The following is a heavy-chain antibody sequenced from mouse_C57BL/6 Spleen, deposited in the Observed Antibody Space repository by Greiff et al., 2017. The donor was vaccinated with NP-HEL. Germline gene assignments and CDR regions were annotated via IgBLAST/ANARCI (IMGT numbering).Heavy chain of an antibody. CDR2: IRLKSDNYAT. CDR3: TGDSYAMDY. V-gene: IGHV6-3*01. CDR1: GFTFSNYW. J-gene: IGHJ4*01. Sequence: EVQLQESGGGLVQPGGSMKLSCVASGFTFSNYWMNWVRQSPEKGLEWVAQIRLKSDNYATHYAESVKGRFTISRDDSKSSVYLQMNHLRAEDTGIYYCTGDSYAMDYWGQGTSVTVSS.